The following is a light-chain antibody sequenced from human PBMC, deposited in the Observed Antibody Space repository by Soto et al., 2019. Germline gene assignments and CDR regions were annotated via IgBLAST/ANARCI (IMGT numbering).Light chain of an antibody. CDR2: GAS. J-gene: IGKJ4*01. CDR1: QSVSSSY. V-gene: IGKV3-20*01. CDR3: QENGSSPPLT. Sequence: EIVLTQSPGTLSLSPGERATLSCRASQSVSSSYLAWYQQKPGQAPRLLIYGASSRATGIPDRFSGSGSGTDFTLGISGLEPEDFGLYYCQENGSSPPLTFGGGTEVEIK.